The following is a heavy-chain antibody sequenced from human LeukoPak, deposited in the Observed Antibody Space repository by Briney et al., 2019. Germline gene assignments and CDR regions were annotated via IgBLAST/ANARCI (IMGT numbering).Heavy chain of an antibody. D-gene: IGHD1-26*01. J-gene: IGHJ3*02. CDR1: GFTFSNHY. CDR2: INTDGSST. CDR3: TRGVSGTYNAFDI. Sequence: GSLRLSCAASGFTFSNHYMHWVRQAPGKGLVWVSRINTDGSSTYYADSVKGRFTISRDNAKNTLYLQMNSLRVEDTAVYYCTRGVSGTYNAFDIWGQGTMVTVSS. V-gene: IGHV3-74*01.